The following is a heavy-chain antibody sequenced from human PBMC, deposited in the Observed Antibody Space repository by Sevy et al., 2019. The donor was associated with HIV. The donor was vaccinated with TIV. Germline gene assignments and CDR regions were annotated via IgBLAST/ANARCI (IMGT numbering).Heavy chain of an antibody. CDR2: IRGSGGST. CDR1: GFTFSSYA. D-gene: IGHD5-18*01. Sequence: GGSMRLSCAASGFTFSSYAMSWVRQAPGKGLEWASAIRGSGGSTYYADSVKGRFTISRDNSKNTLYLQMNSLRAEDTAVYYCAKDQEGRYSYGYVRYFDLWGRGTLVTVSS. CDR3: AKDQEGRYSYGYVRYFDL. V-gene: IGHV3-23*01. J-gene: IGHJ2*01.